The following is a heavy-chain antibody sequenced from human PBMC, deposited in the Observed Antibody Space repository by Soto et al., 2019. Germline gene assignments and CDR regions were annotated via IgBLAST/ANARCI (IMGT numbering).Heavy chain of an antibody. V-gene: IGHV4-31*03. D-gene: IGHD4-17*01. CDR1: GGSISSGGYY. Sequence: PSETLSLTCTVSGGSISSGGYYWSWIRQHPGKGLEWIGYIYYSGSTYYNPSLKSRVTISVDTSKNQFSLKLSSVTAADTAVYYCARGSYGDYVSYYYYMDVWGKGTTVTVSS. J-gene: IGHJ6*03. CDR3: ARGSYGDYVSYYYYMDV. CDR2: IYYSGST.